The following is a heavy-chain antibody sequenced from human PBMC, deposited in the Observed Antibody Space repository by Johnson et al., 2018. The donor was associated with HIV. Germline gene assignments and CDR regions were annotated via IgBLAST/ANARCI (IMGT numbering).Heavy chain of an antibody. V-gene: IGHV3-30*03. CDR3: AGVGYYVDAFDI. Sequence: VQVVESGGGVVQPGRSLRLSCAASGFTFSSYGMHWVRQAPGKGLEWVAVISFDGNNRYYADSVKGRFTISRDNSKNTLYLQMNSLRVEDTAVYYCAGVGYYVDAFDIWGQGTVVTVSS. CDR1: GFTFSSYG. CDR2: ISFDGNNR. D-gene: IGHD3-22*01. J-gene: IGHJ3*02.